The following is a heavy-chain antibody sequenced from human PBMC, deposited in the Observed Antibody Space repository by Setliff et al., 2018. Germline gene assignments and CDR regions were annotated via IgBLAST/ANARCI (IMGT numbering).Heavy chain of an antibody. CDR2: ISGYNGNT. J-gene: IGHJ4*02. CDR3: ARVPRWEWLLPTFDS. Sequence: VASVKVSCKASGYTFTSYDINWVRQATGQGLEWLGWISGYNGNTHYAKNLQGRVTMTIDTSTSSAYMELRSLRSDDTAVYYCARVPRWEWLLPTFDSWGQGTLVTVSS. D-gene: IGHD3-3*01. V-gene: IGHV1-18*01. CDR1: GYTFTSYD.